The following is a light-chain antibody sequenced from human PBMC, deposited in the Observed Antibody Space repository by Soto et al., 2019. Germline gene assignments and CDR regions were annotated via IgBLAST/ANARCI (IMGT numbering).Light chain of an antibody. CDR3: QSYDSSLSGV. CDR1: SSNIGSNT. CDR2: SNN. Sequence: QSVLTQPPSASGTPGQRVTISCSGRSSNIGSNTVNWYQQLPGTAPKLLLYSNNQRPSGVPDRFSGSKSGTSASLAITGLQAEDEADYYCQSYDSSLSGVFGSGTRSPS. J-gene: IGLJ1*01. V-gene: IGLV1-44*01.